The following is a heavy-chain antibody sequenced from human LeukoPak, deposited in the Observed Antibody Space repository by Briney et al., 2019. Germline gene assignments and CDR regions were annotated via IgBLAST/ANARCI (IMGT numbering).Heavy chain of an antibody. CDR2: ISYDGSNK. D-gene: IGHD3-10*01. CDR1: GFTFSSYG. CDR3: AKDRDTL. J-gene: IGHJ4*02. Sequence: SCKASGFTFSSYGMHWVRQAPGKGLEWVAVISYDGSNKYYADSVKGRFTISRDNSKNTLYLQMNSLRAEDTAVYYCAKDRDTLWGQGTLVTVSS. V-gene: IGHV3-30*18.